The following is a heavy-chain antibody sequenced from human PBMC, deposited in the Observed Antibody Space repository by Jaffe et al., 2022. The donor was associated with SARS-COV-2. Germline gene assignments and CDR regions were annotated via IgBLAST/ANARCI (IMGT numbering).Heavy chain of an antibody. D-gene: IGHD1-26*01. V-gene: IGHV3-30*04. J-gene: IGHJ3*02. CDR2: ISYDGSNK. CDR1: GFTFSSYA. Sequence: QVQLVESGGGVVQPGRSLRLSCAASGFTFSSYAMHWVRQAPGKGLEWVAVISYDGSNKYYADSVKGRFTISRDNSKNTLYLQMNSLRAEDTAVYYCARGEKRGSYYPHPSAFDIWGQGTMVTVSS. CDR3: ARGEKRGSYYPHPSAFDI.